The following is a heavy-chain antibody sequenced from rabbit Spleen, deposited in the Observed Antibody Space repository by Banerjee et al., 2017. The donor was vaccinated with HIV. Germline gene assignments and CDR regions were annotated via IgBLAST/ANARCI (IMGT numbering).Heavy chain of an antibody. V-gene: IGHV1S40*01. Sequence: QSLEESGGGLVQPTGSLTLTCKASGFSFGDRDVMCWIRQAPGKGLEWIACINAATGKPVYATWAKGRFTISRTSSTTVTLRMTSLTAADRAAYFCARDLVGVIGWNFYLWGPGTLVTVS. D-gene: IGHD1-1*01. CDR2: INAATGKP. J-gene: IGHJ4*01. CDR3: ARDLVGVIGWNFYL. CDR1: GFSFGDRDV.